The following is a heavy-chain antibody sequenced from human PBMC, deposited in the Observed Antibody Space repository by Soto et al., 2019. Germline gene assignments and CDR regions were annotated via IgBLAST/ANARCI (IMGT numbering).Heavy chain of an antibody. V-gene: IGHV1-46*01. J-gene: IGHJ6*02. CDR3: ARRQISPPTRGAATARGAMDV. D-gene: IGHD6-13*01. Sequence: ASVKVSCKASGYTFTSYYMHWVRQAPGEGLEWMGIINPSGGSTSYAQKFQGRVTMTRDTSTSTVYMELSSLRAEDTAVYYCARRQISPPTRGAATARGAMDVWGQGTTVTVSS. CDR1: GYTFTSYY. CDR2: INPSGGST.